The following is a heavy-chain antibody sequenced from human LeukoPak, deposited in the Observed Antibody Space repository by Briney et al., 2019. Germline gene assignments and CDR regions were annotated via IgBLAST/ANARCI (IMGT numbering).Heavy chain of an antibody. CDR1: GYTFTGYY. CDR3: ARDRVGIAVAGTPWGAFDI. D-gene: IGHD6-19*01. Sequence: GASVKVSCKASGYTFTGYYMHWVRQAPGQGLEWMGWISAYNGDTNYAQKLQGRVTMTTDTSTSTAYMELRSLRSDDTAVYYCARDRVGIAVAGTPWGAFDIWGQGTMVTVSS. J-gene: IGHJ3*02. CDR2: ISAYNGDT. V-gene: IGHV1-18*04.